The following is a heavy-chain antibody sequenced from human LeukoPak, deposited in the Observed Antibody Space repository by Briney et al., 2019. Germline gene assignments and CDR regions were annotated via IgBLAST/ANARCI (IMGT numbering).Heavy chain of an antibody. V-gene: IGHV4-59*12. D-gene: IGHD6-19*01. CDR2: IYYSGST. CDR1: GGSISSYY. CDR3: ARLRYSSGWYAPVKKYYFDY. Sequence: SETLSLTCTVSGGSISSYYWSWIRQPPGKGLEWIGYIYYSGSTNYNPSLKSRVTISVDTSKNQFSLKLSSVTAADTAVYYCARLRYSSGWYAPVKKYYFDYWGQGTLVTVSS. J-gene: IGHJ4*02.